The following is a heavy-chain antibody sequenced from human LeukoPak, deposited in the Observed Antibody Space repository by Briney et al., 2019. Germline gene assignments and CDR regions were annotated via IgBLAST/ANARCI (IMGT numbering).Heavy chain of an antibody. CDR2: TSYDERNK. J-gene: IGHJ4*02. V-gene: IGHV3-30*04. CDR1: GLTFSTFA. Sequence: GGSLRLSCVASGLTFSTFAMHWVRQAPGKGLEWVALTSYDERNKGYVDSVKGRYTISRDNSMNTLYLQMNSLRVEDTAVYYCARDLPPLDYWGQGTLVTVSS. CDR3: ARDLPPLDY.